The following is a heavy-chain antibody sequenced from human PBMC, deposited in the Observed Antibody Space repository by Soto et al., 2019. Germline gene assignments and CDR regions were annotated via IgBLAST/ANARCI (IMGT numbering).Heavy chain of an antibody. CDR2: ISGSGGST. D-gene: IGHD3-9*01. Sequence: PGGSLMLSCAASGFTFSSYAMSWVRQAPGKGLERVSAISGSGGSTYYADSVKGRFTISRDHSKNTLYLQMNSLRAEDTAVYYCAKVADYDILTGYYRGYYFDYWGQGTLVTVSS. CDR1: GFTFSSYA. V-gene: IGHV3-23*01. CDR3: AKVADYDILTGYYRGYYFDY. J-gene: IGHJ4*02.